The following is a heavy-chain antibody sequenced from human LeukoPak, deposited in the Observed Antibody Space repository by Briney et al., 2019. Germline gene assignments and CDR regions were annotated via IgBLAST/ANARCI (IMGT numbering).Heavy chain of an antibody. CDR2: INPNSGGT. V-gene: IGHV1-2*02. D-gene: IGHD6-13*01. Sequence: GASVKVSCKASGYTFTSNGISWVRQAPGQGLEWMGWINPNSGGTNYAQKFQGRVTMTRDTSISTAYMELSRLRSDDTAVYYCARDRIAAAGKSRFDYWGQGTLVTVSS. CDR3: ARDRIAAAGKSRFDY. J-gene: IGHJ4*02. CDR1: GYTFTSNG.